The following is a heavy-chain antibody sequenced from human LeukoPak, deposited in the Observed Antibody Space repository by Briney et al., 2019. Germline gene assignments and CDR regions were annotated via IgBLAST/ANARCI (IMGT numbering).Heavy chain of an antibody. CDR3: ARDKSSFYSESGSKFDY. D-gene: IGHD3-10*01. V-gene: IGHV3-7*01. CDR1: EFTFSSYW. Sequence: GGSLRLSCAASEFTFSSYWMSWVRQAPGKGLEWVANINQDGSEIYYVDSVKGRFTISRDNAKNSLYLQMNSLRVEDTAVYYCARDKSSFYSESGSKFDYWGQGTLVTVSS. CDR2: INQDGSEI. J-gene: IGHJ4*02.